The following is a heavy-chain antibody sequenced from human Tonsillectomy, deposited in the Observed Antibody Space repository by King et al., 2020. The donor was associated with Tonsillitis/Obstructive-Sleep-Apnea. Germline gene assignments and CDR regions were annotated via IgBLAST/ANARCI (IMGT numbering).Heavy chain of an antibody. Sequence: QLVQSGAEVKKPGSSVKVSCKASGGTFSSYAISWVRQAPGQGLECMGGIIPIFVTANNAQKFQGRVTITADASTSTAYRELSSLGSEDTAVYYCASVLAVAGTYQPYYFDYWGQGTLVTVSS. CDR1: GGTFSSYA. J-gene: IGHJ4*02. V-gene: IGHV1-69*12. CDR3: ASVLAVAGTYQPYYFDY. CDR2: IIPIFVTA. D-gene: IGHD6-19*01.